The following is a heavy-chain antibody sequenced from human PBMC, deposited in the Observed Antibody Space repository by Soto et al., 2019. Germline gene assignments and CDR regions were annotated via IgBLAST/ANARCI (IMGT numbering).Heavy chain of an antibody. Sequence: PGGALRLSCAASGFTFIRYAMSWVLQAPGKGLEWVSAISGSGGSTYYADSVKGRFTISRDNSKNTLYLQMNSLRAEDTAVYYCAKANQMSGNKYWGQGTLVTVSS. J-gene: IGHJ4*02. CDR1: GFTFIRYA. V-gene: IGHV3-23*01. CDR3: AKANQMSGNKY. D-gene: IGHD1-26*01. CDR2: ISGSGGST.